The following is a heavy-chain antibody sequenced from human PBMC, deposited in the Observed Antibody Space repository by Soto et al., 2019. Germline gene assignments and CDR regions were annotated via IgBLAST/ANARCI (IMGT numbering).Heavy chain of an antibody. V-gene: IGHV1-8*02. CDR1: GYTFTGYY. CDR2: MNPNSGNT. Sequence: GASVKVSCKASGYTFTGYYMHWVRQAPGQGLEWMGWMNPNSGNTGYAQKFQGRVTMTRNTSISTAHMELSSLRSEDTAVYYCARGLIYDSSGYYFDYWGQGTLVTVSS. CDR3: ARGLIYDSSGYYFDY. J-gene: IGHJ4*02. D-gene: IGHD3-22*01.